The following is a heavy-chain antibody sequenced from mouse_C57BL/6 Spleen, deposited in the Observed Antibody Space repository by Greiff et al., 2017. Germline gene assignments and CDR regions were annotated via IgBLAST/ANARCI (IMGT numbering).Heavy chain of an antibody. CDR3: ARSGIFGFDY. V-gene: IGHV1-80*01. CDR1: GFDFNNYW. Sequence: VQLQQSGAELVKPGASVKISCKASGFDFNNYWMHWVKQRPGKGLEWIGKIYPEDGDTKYNRKFQGKATSTADTSSSTAYMQLSSLTAEDAAVYYCARSGIFGFDYWGQGTTLTVSS. J-gene: IGHJ2*01. D-gene: IGHD3-1*01. CDR2: IYPEDGDT.